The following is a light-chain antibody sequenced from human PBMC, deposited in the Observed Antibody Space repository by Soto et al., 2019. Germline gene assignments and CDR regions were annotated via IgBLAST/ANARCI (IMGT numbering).Light chain of an antibody. J-gene: IGKJ1*01. Sequence: EIVLTQSPGTLSLSPGERATLSCRASQSVSSSYLVWYQQKPGQAPRLLIYGASSRATGIPDRFSGSGSGTDFTLTISRLGPEDFAVYYCQQYGSSPTTFGQGTKVDIK. CDR3: QQYGSSPTT. CDR2: GAS. V-gene: IGKV3-20*01. CDR1: QSVSSSY.